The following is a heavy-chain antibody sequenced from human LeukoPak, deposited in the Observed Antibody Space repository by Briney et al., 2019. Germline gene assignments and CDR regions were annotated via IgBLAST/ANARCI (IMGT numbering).Heavy chain of an antibody. V-gene: IGHV4-59*08. CDR1: GGSISSNF. Sequence: SETLSLTCTVSGGSISSNFWSWIRQPPGKGLEWIGDIHTSGSTNYNPSLKSRVTLSIDTSTNQFSLKLSSVTAAGTAVYYCARHQNIAAPFGYWGQGTLVTVSS. D-gene: IGHD6-6*01. CDR3: ARHQNIAAPFGY. J-gene: IGHJ4*02. CDR2: IHTSGST.